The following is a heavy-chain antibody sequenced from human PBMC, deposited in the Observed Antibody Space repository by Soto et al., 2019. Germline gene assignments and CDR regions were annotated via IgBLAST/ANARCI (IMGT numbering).Heavy chain of an antibody. CDR2: ISSSGSTI. V-gene: IGHV3-11*01. D-gene: IGHD3-22*01. Sequence: GGSLRLSCAASGFTFSDYYMSWIRQAPGKGLEWVSYISSSGSTIYYADSVKGRFTISRDNAKNSLYLQMNSLRAEDTAVYYCARDHYYDSSGYSSPLYWGQGTLVTVSS. CDR1: GFTFSDYY. CDR3: ARDHYYDSSGYSSPLY. J-gene: IGHJ4*02.